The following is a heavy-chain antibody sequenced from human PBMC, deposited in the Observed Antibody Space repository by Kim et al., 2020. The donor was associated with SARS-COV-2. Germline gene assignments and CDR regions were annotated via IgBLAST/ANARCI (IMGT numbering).Heavy chain of an antibody. V-gene: IGHV1-69*13. CDR1: GGTFSSYA. Sequence: ASVKVSCKASGGTFSSYAISWVRQAPGQGLEWMGGIIPIFGTANYAQKFQGRVTITADESTSTAYMELSSLRSEDTAVYYCAAEYGSGSHLLFDYWGQGTLVTVSS. CDR3: AAEYGSGSHLLFDY. J-gene: IGHJ4*02. D-gene: IGHD3-10*01. CDR2: IIPIFGTA.